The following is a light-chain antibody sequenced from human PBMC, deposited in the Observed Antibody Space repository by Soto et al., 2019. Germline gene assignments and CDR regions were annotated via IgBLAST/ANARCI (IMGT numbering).Light chain of an antibody. J-gene: IGLJ1*01. V-gene: IGLV2-14*01. CDR2: DVS. CDR1: SSDVGGYNY. CDR3: SSYTSSNVYV. Sequence: QSALTQPASVSGSPGQSITISCTGTSSDVGGYNYVSWYQQHPGKAPKLMIYDVSNRPSGVSNRFSGSKSGNTASLTISGLQAEDEADSYCSSYTSSNVYVFGTETKVTVL.